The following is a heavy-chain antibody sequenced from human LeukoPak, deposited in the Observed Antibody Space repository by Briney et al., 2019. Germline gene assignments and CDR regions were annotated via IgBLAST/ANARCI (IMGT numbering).Heavy chain of an antibody. V-gene: IGHV3-64D*06. CDR3: VEGEGYGMDV. J-gene: IGHJ6*02. Sequence: VGSLRLSCSASGGTFRSYAMRCGREAPEEGVEFVCGISSNGGNTYYDDSVKGRFTISRDNSKNTLYLQMSSLRAEDTAVYYCVEGEGYGMDVGGQGTTVTVSS. CDR1: GGTFRSYA. D-gene: IGHD1-26*01. CDR2: ISSNGGNT.